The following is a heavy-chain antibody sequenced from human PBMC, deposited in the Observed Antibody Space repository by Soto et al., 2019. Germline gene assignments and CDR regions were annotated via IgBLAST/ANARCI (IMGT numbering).Heavy chain of an antibody. CDR2: MSPGGNSQ. CDR3: ASGAAFYYDTSRY. D-gene: IGHD3-22*01. J-gene: IGHJ4*02. Sequence: GGSLRLSCAAPGFNFNIHALHWIRQAPGEGLEWVAVMSPGGNSQYYADSVRGRFTISRDTSKSTLYLQMTSLRPEDTAVYYCASGAAFYYDTSRYWGQGTLVTV. CDR1: GFNFNIHA. V-gene: IGHV3-30-3*01.